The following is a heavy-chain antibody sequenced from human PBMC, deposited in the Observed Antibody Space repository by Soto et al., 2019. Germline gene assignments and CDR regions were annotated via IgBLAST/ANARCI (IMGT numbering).Heavy chain of an antibody. V-gene: IGHV4-30-2*01. D-gene: IGHD2-21*02. J-gene: IGHJ5*02. CDR2: IYHSGST. CDR3: AKMGYGGNSDNWFDP. Sequence: QLQLQESGSGLVKPSQTLSLTCAVSGGSISSGGYSWSWIRQPPGKGLEWIGYIYHSGSTYYNPSLKSRVTISVDRSKNQFSLKLSSVTAADTAVYYCAKMGYGGNSDNWFDPWGQGTLVTVSS. CDR1: GGSISSGGYS.